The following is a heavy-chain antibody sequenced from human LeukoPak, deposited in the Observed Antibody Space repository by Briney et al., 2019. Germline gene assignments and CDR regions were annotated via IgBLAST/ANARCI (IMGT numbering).Heavy chain of an antibody. D-gene: IGHD3-10*01. V-gene: IGHV4-34*01. CDR3: ARGRGSMVRGRCAFDI. J-gene: IGHJ3*02. CDR2: INHSGST. CDR1: GFTFSSYW. Sequence: PGGSLRFSCAASGFTFSSYWMSWIRQPPGKGLEWIGEINHSGSTNYNPSLKSRVTISVDTSKNQFSLKLSSVTAADTAVYYCARGRGSMVRGRCAFDIWGQGTMVTVSS.